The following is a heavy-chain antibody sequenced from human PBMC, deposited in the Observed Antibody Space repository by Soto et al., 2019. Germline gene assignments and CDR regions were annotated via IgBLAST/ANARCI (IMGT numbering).Heavy chain of an antibody. V-gene: IGHV4-39*01. Sequence: HLQLQESGPRLIKPSETLSLTCTVSSDSITRGAYYCGLIRQPPGKGLEWIATIQYRGSTYYNPSLTTRVTMSLDTSKNQYSLRLTSVTAGDTAVYFCAGTFSFGDLLFDYWGQGTPVNVSS. CDR3: AGTFSFGDLLFDY. CDR1: SDSITRGAYY. CDR2: IQYRGST. J-gene: IGHJ4*02. D-gene: IGHD3-10*01.